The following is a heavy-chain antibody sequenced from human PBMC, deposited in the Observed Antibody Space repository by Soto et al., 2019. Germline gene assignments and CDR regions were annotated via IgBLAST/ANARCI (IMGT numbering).Heavy chain of an antibody. J-gene: IGHJ3*02. CDR1: GYTLTSYD. Sequence: ASVKVSCKASGYTLTSYDINWVRQATGQGLEWMGWMNPNSGNTGYAQKFQGRVTMTRNTSISTAYMELSSLRSEDTAVYYCATRYNWNYQDAFDIWGQGTMVTVSS. V-gene: IGHV1-8*01. CDR3: ATRYNWNYQDAFDI. CDR2: MNPNSGNT. D-gene: IGHD1-7*01.